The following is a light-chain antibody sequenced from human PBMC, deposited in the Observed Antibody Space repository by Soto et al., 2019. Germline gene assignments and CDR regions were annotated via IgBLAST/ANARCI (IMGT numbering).Light chain of an antibody. CDR2: ATS. CDR3: QQSYSTPYT. J-gene: IGKJ2*01. Sequence: DIQMTQSPSSLSASLGDRVTITCRASQSITNYLNWYQQKPGKAPKLLIYATSNLHSGVPSRFSGSGSGTDFTLTISSLQPEDFATYYCQQSYSTPYTFGQGTKLEIK. CDR1: QSITNY. V-gene: IGKV1-39*01.